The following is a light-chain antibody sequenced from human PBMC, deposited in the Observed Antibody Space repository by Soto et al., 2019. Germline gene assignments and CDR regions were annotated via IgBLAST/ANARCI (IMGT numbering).Light chain of an antibody. V-gene: IGLV4-69*01. Sequence: QPVLTQSPSASASLGASVKLTCTLSSGHSSYAIAWHQQQPEKGPRYLMKLDSDGSHTKGDATPDRFSGSSSGAERYLTISTLPSEDEADYYCQTWGTGIHVVFGGGTKLTVL. J-gene: IGLJ2*01. CDR2: LDSDGSH. CDR1: SGHSSYA. CDR3: QTWGTGIHVV.